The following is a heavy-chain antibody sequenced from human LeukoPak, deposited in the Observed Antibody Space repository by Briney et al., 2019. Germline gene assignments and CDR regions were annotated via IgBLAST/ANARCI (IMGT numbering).Heavy chain of an antibody. D-gene: IGHD6-19*01. V-gene: IGHV4-31*03. Sequence: SETLSLTCTVSGGSISSGGSYCSWIRQHPGKGLEWIGYIYYSGSTYYNPSLKSRVTISVDTSKNQFSLKLSSVTAADTAVYYCARDRYSSGWPYNCFDPWGQGTLVTVSS. CDR1: GGSISSGGSY. CDR2: IYYSGST. CDR3: ARDRYSSGWPYNCFDP. J-gene: IGHJ5*02.